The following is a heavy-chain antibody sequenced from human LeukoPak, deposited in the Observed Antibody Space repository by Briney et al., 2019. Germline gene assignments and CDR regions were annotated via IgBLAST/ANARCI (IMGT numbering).Heavy chain of an antibody. D-gene: IGHD4-17*01. CDR1: GFTFNNYA. V-gene: IGHV3-23*01. CDR2: ISGGGETT. Sequence: GGSLRLSCAASGFTFNNYAMNWVRHAPGQGLEWVSSISGGGETTYYADSAKGRFTISKNNSQNTLYLQMNSLRAEDTALYYCARDYADYVGYFFFDYWGQGTLVTVSS. CDR3: ARDYADYVGYFFFDY. J-gene: IGHJ4*02.